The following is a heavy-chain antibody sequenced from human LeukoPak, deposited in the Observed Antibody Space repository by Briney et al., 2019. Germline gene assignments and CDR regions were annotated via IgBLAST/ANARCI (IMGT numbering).Heavy chain of an antibody. Sequence: SETLSLTCTVSGGSISSYYWSWIRQPPGKGLEWIGYIYYSGSTNYNPSLKSRVTISVDTSKNQFSLKLSSVTAADTAMYYCARQSSGRYNYWGQGTLVTVSS. CDR1: GGSISSYY. V-gene: IGHV4-59*01. CDR2: IYYSGST. D-gene: IGHD6-19*01. J-gene: IGHJ4*02. CDR3: ARQSSGRYNY.